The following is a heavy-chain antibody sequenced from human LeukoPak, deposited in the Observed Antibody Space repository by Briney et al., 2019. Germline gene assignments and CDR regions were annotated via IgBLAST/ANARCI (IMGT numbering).Heavy chain of an antibody. V-gene: IGHV1-2*02. J-gene: IGHJ5*02. CDR3: ARGQRITIFGVAYPTNWFDP. Sequence: ASVKVSCKASGYTFTGYYMHWVRQAPGQGLEWMGWINPDSGGTNYAQKFQGRVTMTRDTSISTAYMELSRLRSDDTAVYYCARGQRITIFGVAYPTNWFDPWGQGTLVTVSS. CDR1: GYTFTGYY. D-gene: IGHD3-3*01. CDR2: INPDSGGT.